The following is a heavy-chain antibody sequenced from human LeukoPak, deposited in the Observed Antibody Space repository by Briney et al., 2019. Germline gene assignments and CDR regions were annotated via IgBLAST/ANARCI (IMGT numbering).Heavy chain of an antibody. CDR1: GXSISSYY. CDR2: IYYSGST. V-gene: IGHV4-59*01. J-gene: IGHJ5*02. D-gene: IGHD1-7*01. CDR3: ARDQAGTLQHNWFDP. Sequence: SETLSLTCTVSGXSISSYYWSWLRQPPGKGLEWIGYIYYSGSTNYNPSLKSRVTISVDTSKNQFSLKLSSVTAADTAVYYCARDQAGTLQHNWFDPWGQGTLVTVSS.